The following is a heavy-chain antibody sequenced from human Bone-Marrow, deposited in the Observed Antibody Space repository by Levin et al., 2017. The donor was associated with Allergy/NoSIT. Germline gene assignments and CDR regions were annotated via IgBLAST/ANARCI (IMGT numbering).Heavy chain of an antibody. CDR1: GGSISSSSYY. J-gene: IGHJ6*02. CDR3: ARDFGPVPPRYYYYGMDV. V-gene: IGHV4-39*07. Sequence: PSETLSLTCTVSGGSISSSSYYWGWIRQPPGKGLEWIGSIYYSGGTYYNPSLKSRVTISVDTSKNQFSLKLSSVTAADTAVYYCARDFGPVPPRYYYYGMDVWGQGTTVTVSS. CDR2: IYYSGGT. D-gene: IGHD3-16*01.